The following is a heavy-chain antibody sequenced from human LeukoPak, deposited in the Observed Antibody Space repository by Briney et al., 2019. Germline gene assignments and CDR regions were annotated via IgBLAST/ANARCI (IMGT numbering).Heavy chain of an antibody. J-gene: IGHJ4*02. CDR3: ARDNIAVAGTLDL. D-gene: IGHD6-19*01. Sequence: GGSLRLSCAASGFTFSSYGMNWVRQAPGKGLEWVSSISSSSSYIYYADSVKGRFTISRDNTKNSLYLQMNSLRAEDTAVYYCARDNIAVAGTLDLWGQGTLVTVSS. V-gene: IGHV3-21*03. CDR1: GFTFSSYG. CDR2: ISSSSSYI.